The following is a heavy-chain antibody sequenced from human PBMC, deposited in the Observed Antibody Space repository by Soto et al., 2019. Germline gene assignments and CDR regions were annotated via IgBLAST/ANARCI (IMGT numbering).Heavy chain of an antibody. Sequence: PSETLSLTCTVSGGSISSGGYYWSWIRQHPGKGLEWIGYIYYSGSTYYNPSLKSRVTISVDTSKNQFSLKLSSVTAADTAVYYCARGGHYDFWSGYYTGVYYGMDVWGQGTTVTVSS. D-gene: IGHD3-3*01. V-gene: IGHV4-31*03. CDR1: GGSISSGGYY. J-gene: IGHJ6*02. CDR2: IYYSGST. CDR3: ARGGHYDFWSGYYTGVYYGMDV.